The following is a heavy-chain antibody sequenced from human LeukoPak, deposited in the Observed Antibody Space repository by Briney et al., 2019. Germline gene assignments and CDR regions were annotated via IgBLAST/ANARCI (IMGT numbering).Heavy chain of an antibody. D-gene: IGHD3-10*01. Sequence: GGSLRLSCAASGFTFSSYGMHWVRQAPGKGLEWVAVISYDGSNKYYADSVKGRFTISRDNSKNTLYLQMNSLRAEDTAVYYCARDRASYYGPPPNWFDPWGQGTLVTVSS. J-gene: IGHJ5*02. CDR3: ARDRASYYGPPPNWFDP. CDR1: GFTFSSYG. V-gene: IGHV3-30*03. CDR2: ISYDGSNK.